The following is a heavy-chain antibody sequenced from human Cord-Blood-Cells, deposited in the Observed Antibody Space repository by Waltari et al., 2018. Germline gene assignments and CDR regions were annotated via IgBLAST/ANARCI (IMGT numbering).Heavy chain of an antibody. V-gene: IGHV1-2*02. J-gene: IGHJ3*02. CDR2: INPNSGGT. CDR1: TGYY. D-gene: IGHD6-6*01. Sequence: TGYYMHWVRQAPGQGLEWMGWINPNSGGTNYAQKFQGRVTMTRDTSISTAYMELSRLRSDDTAVYYCARGPPGGRIAARLRTGAFDIWGQGTMVTVSS. CDR3: ARGPPGGRIAARLRTGAFDI.